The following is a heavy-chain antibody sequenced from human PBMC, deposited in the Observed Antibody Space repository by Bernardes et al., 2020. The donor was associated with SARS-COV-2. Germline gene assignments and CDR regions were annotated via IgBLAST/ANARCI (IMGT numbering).Heavy chain of an antibody. Sequence: SETLSLTCTVSGGSISNYYWNWIRQSPGKGLEWIGWIHYSGNTIYNPSLKNRVTISVDTSKNQFSLKMTSVSPADTAVYYCARAAGSSGYYYKGFDYWGQRAVVTVSS. CDR1: GGSISNYY. CDR3: ARAAGSSGYYYKGFDY. J-gene: IGHJ4*02. V-gene: IGHV4-59*01. D-gene: IGHD3-22*01. CDR2: IHYSGNT.